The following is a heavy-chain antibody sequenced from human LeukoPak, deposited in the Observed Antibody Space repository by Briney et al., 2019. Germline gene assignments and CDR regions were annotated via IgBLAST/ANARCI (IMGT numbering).Heavy chain of an antibody. CDR2: IIPIFRTA. Sequence: SVKVSCKASGGTFRSFAISWVRQTPGQGLEWMGGIIPIFRTANYAQKLQGRVTITADESTSTAYMELSSLRSEDTAVYYCARALRYYSDSSGYAFDYWGQGTLVTVSS. CDR1: GGTFRSFA. CDR3: ARALRYYSDSSGYAFDY. J-gene: IGHJ4*02. D-gene: IGHD3-22*01. V-gene: IGHV1-69*13.